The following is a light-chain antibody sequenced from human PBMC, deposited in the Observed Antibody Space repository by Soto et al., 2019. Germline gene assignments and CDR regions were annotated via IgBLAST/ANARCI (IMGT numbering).Light chain of an antibody. CDR2: DVS. V-gene: IGLV2-11*01. CDR3: CSYAGSSYVV. CDR1: SSDVGGYNY. Sequence: QSALTQPRSVSGSPGQSVTISCTGTSSDVGGYNYVSWYQQPPGKAPKLMIYDVSKRPSGVPDRFSGSTSGNTATLTISGLQAEDEADYYCCSYAGSSYVVFGGGTKLTVL. J-gene: IGLJ2*01.